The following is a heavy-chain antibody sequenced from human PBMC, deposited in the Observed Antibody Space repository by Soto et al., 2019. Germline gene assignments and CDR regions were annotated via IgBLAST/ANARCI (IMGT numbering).Heavy chain of an antibody. CDR1: GGSISSGGYY. D-gene: IGHD3-10*02. V-gene: IGHV4-31*03. J-gene: IGHJ4*02. CDR3: ARELFGTPLTSHQRRYFDY. CDR2: IYYSGST. Sequence: QVQLQESGPGLVKPSQTLSLTCTVSGGSISSGGYYWSWIRQHPGKGLEWIGYIYYSGSTYYNQYRKSRVTISVDTSKNQFALKLSSVTAADTAVYYCARELFGTPLTSHQRRYFDYWGQGTLVTVSS.